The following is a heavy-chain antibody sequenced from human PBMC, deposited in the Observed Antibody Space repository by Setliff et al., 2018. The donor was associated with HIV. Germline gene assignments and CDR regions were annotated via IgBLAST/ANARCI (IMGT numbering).Heavy chain of an antibody. CDR3: ARQAQLESADY. D-gene: IGHD1-1*01. Sequence: LKISCKGSGYSFTSYWIGWVRQTPGKGLEWMGIIYPGDSDTRYSPSFQGQVTISADKSISTAYLQWSSLKASDTAIYYCARQAQLESADYWGQGTLVTVSS. CDR2: IYPGDSDT. V-gene: IGHV5-51*01. CDR1: GYSFTSYW. J-gene: IGHJ4*02.